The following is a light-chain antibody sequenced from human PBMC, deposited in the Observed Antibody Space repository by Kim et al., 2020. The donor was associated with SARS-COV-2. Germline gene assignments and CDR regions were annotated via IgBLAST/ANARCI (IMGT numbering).Light chain of an antibody. CDR2: WAT. V-gene: IGKV4-1*01. CDR1: KSVMSTFNTKNC. CDR3: QQYSQTPYT. Sequence: RATMNCKFGKSVMSTFNTKNCLTWYQRKPGHPPRMLLYWATTRESGVPDRFSGSGSGRDFTLTISSLQAADVAIYYCQQYSQTPYTFGQGTKLEI. J-gene: IGKJ2*01.